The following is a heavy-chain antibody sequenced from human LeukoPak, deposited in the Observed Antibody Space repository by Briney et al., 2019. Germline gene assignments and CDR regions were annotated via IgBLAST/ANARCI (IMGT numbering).Heavy chain of an antibody. V-gene: IGHV3-7*03. CDR3: AKDFTQAMVAAFDI. Sequence: GGSLRLSCAASGFTFSSYWMSWVRQAPGKGLEWVANIKQDGSEKYYVDSVKGRFTISRDNAKNSLYLQMNSLRAEDTAVYYCAKDFTQAMVAAFDIWGQGTMVTVSS. J-gene: IGHJ3*02. D-gene: IGHD5-18*01. CDR1: GFTFSSYW. CDR2: IKQDGSEK.